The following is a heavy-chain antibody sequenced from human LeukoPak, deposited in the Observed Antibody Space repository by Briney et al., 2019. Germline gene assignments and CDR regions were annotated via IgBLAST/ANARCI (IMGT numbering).Heavy chain of an antibody. CDR1: GGSISSSSYY. CDR3: ARDESSSFDY. J-gene: IGHJ4*02. CDR2: IYYSGST. V-gene: IGHV4-39*07. Sequence: PSETLSLTCTVSGGSISSSSYYWGWIRQPPGKGLEWIGSIYYSGSTYYNPSLKSRVTISVDTSKNQFSLKLSSVTAADTAVYYCARDESSSFDYWGQGTLVTVSS. D-gene: IGHD6-6*01.